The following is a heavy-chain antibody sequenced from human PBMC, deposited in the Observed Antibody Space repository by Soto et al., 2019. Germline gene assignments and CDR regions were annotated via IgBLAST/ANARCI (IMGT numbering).Heavy chain of an antibody. CDR3: ARTYGSGSYPHYFDY. Sequence: EVQLVESGGGLVQPGRSLRLSCAASGFTFDDYAMHWVRQAPGKGLEWVSGISWNSGSIGYADSVKGRFTISRENAKNSLYLQMNSLRAEDTALYYCARTYGSGSYPHYFDYWGQGTLVTVSS. D-gene: IGHD3-10*01. J-gene: IGHJ4*02. CDR1: GFTFDDYA. CDR2: ISWNSGSI. V-gene: IGHV3-9*01.